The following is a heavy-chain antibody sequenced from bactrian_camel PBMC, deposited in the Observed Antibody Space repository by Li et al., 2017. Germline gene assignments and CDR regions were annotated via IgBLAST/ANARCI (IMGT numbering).Heavy chain of an antibody. D-gene: IGHD2*01. V-gene: IGHV3-2*01. CDR1: VGHHESYC. Sequence: VQLVESGGGSVQAGGSLRLSCVTSVGHHESYCMGWFRQAPGKGLEWVSSIMRDGSNSFYSDSVKGRSTISRDNAKNTVYLEMNSLKPEDTGLYYCAAARVCTSLLNARDTYWGQGTQVTVS. J-gene: IGHJ4*01. CDR2: IMRDGSNS. CDR3: AAARVCTSLLNARDTY.